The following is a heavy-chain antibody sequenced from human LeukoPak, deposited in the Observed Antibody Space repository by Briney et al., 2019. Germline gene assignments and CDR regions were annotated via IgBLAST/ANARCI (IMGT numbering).Heavy chain of an antibody. J-gene: IGHJ4*02. CDR3: ARESRDFWTFRTVD. CDR2: IYCGGST. V-gene: IGHV4-59*01. Sequence: PSETLSLTCTVSGGSISSYYWSWIRQPPGKGLEWIGYIYCGGSTNYNPSLKSRVTISVDTSKNQFSLKLSSVTAADTAVYYCARESRDFWTFRTVDWGQGTLVTVSS. CDR1: GGSISSYY. D-gene: IGHD3/OR15-3a*01.